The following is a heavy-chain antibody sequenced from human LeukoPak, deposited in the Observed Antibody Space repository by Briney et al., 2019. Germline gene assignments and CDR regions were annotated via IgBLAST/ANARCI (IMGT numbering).Heavy chain of an antibody. J-gene: IGHJ3*02. CDR2: IYTSGST. V-gene: IGHV4-4*09. CDR1: GSISGYY. CDR3: ARQKCTSTSCLTKNAFDI. D-gene: IGHD2-2*01. Sequence: SETLSLTCTVSGSISGYYWSWIRQPPGKGLEWIGYIYTSGSTNYNPSLESRVTISVDTSKNQFSLDLSSVTAADTAVYYCARQKCTSTSCLTKNAFDIWGQETMATVSS.